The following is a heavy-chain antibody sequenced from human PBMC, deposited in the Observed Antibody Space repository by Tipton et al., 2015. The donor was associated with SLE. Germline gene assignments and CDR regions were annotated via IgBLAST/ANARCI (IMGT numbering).Heavy chain of an antibody. CDR2: ISYDGSNK. Sequence: SLRLSCAASGFTFSTYAMHWVRQAPGKGLEWVAVISYDGSNKYYADSVKGRFTISRDNSKNALYLQMNSLRAEDTAVYYCASDLYFDILVVPAAPPFDGWGQGTLVTVSS. J-gene: IGHJ4*02. CDR3: ASDLYFDILVVPAAPPFDG. CDR1: GFTFSTYA. V-gene: IGHV3-30*04. D-gene: IGHD2-2*01.